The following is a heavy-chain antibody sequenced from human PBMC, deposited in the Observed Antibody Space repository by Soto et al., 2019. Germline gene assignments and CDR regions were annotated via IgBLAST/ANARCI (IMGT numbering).Heavy chain of an antibody. CDR2: INHSGST. CDR3: ARGKKVLRYFDWFNWFDP. Sequence: ASETLSLTCAVYGGSFSGYYWSWIRQPPGKGLEWIGEINHSGSTNYNPSLKSRVTISVDTSKNQFSLKLSSVTAADTAVYYCARGKKVLRYFDWFNWFDPWGQGTLVTVSS. V-gene: IGHV4-34*01. CDR1: GGSFSGYY. J-gene: IGHJ5*02. D-gene: IGHD3-9*01.